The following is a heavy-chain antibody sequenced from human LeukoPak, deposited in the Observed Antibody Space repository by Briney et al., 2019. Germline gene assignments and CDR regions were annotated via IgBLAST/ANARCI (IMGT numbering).Heavy chain of an antibody. J-gene: IGHJ3*02. V-gene: IGHV1-58*02. CDR3: AAEGTTKDWLRGTTDAFDI. D-gene: IGHD3/OR15-3a*01. CDR1: GFTFTSSA. Sequence: SVKVSCKASGFTFTSSAMQWVRQARGQRFEWIGWIVVGSGNTNYAQKFQERVTITRDMSTSTAYMELSSLRSEDTAVYYCAAEGTTKDWLRGTTDAFDIWGQGTMVTVSS. CDR2: IVVGSGNT.